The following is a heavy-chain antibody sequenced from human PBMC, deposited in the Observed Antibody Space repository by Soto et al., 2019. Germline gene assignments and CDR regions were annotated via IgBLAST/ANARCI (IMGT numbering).Heavy chain of an antibody. CDR2: NSGSGGST. CDR3: GKDKGKGWRQSYYFDY. CDR1: GFTFSSYA. Sequence: PGGSLRLSCAASGFTFSSYAVSWVRQAPGKGLEWTTANSGSGGSTYYADSGKGLFTISRDNAKTTLERQMNNLRAQDTAVYYLGKDKGKGWRQSYYFDYWGQGTLVTVSS. V-gene: IGHV3-23*01. J-gene: IGHJ4*02.